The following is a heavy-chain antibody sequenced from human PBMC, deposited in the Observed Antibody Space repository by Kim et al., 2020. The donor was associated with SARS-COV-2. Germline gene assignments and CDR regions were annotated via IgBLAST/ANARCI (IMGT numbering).Heavy chain of an antibody. CDR3: AREWRRGGGMDV. D-gene: IGHD3-16*01. J-gene: IGHJ6*02. CDR2: INPNTGDT. V-gene: IGHV1-2*02. CDR1: GYTLTGQY. Sequence: ASVKVSCKASGYTLTGQYIHWVRQAPGQGLEWMGWINPNTGDTNYAQKFQGRVTMTSDTSISTAYMELSRLRSDDTAVYYCAREWRRGGGMDVWGQGTTVTVSS.